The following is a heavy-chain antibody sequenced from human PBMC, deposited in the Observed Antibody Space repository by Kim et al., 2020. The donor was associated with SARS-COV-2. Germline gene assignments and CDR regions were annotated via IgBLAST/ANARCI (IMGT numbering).Heavy chain of an antibody. D-gene: IGHD3-22*01. CDR2: ET. J-gene: IGHJ4*02. V-gene: IGHV5-51*01. CDR3: ASGSGYSYDC. Sequence: ETRYSPSCQGQVTISADKSITTAYLQWSSLKASDTAMYYCASGSGYSYDCWGQGTLVTVSS.